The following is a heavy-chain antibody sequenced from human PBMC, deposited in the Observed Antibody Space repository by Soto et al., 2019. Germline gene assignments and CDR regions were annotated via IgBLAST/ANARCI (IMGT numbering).Heavy chain of an antibody. CDR1: GYMFTKSA. CDR3: ARDQGEVVTRGFDY. Sequence: QVHLVQSGAEVKKPGASVKVSCKASGYMFTKSAMHWVRQAPGQGLEWMGGIIPIFGTANYAQKFQGRVTITADKSTSTAYMELSSLRSEDTAVYYCARDQGEVVTRGFDYWGQGTLVTVSS. V-gene: IGHV1-69*13. CDR2: IIPIFGTA. D-gene: IGHD2-15*01. J-gene: IGHJ4*02.